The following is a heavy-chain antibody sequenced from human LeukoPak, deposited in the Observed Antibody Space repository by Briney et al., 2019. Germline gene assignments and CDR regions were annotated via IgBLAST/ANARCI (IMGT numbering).Heavy chain of an antibody. Sequence: ASVKVSCKASGYTLTDNHLYWVRQAPGQGLEWMGGIIPIFGTANYAQKFQGRVTITTDESTSTAYMELSSLRSEDTAVYYCARDRLPYYYNSSGYYPFDYWGQGTLVTVSS. D-gene: IGHD3-22*01. V-gene: IGHV1-69*05. CDR2: IIPIFGTA. J-gene: IGHJ4*02. CDR1: GYTLTDNH. CDR3: ARDRLPYYYNSSGYYPFDY.